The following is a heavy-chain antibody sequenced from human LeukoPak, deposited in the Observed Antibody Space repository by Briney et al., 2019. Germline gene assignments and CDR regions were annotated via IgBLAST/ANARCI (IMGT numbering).Heavy chain of an antibody. CDR2: ISGSGGST. CDR3: AKEGGDFWSGYYRNDY. J-gene: IGHJ4*02. D-gene: IGHD3-3*01. Sequence: GGSVRLSCAASGFTFSSYAMSWVHQAPGKGLEWVSAISGSGGSTYYADSVKGRFTISRDNSKNTLYLQMNSLRAEDTAVYYCAKEGGDFWSGYYRNDYWGQGTLVTVSS. V-gene: IGHV3-23*01. CDR1: GFTFSSYA.